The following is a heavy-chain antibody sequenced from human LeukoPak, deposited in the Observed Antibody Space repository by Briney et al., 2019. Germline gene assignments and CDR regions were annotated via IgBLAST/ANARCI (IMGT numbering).Heavy chain of an antibody. J-gene: IGHJ4*02. Sequence: SETLSLTCTVSGYSISSGYYWGWLRQPPGKGLEWIGSIYHSGSTYYNPSLKSRVTISVDTSKSQFSLKLSSVTAADTAVYYCARDHGVTMIVVVGFDYWGQGTLVTVSS. D-gene: IGHD3-22*01. CDR2: IYHSGST. CDR3: ARDHGVTMIVVVGFDY. V-gene: IGHV4-38-2*02. CDR1: GYSISSGYY.